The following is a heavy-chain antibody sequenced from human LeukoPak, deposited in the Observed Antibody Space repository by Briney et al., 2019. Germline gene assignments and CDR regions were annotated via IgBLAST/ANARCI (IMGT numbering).Heavy chain of an antibody. CDR1: GYTFTSYD. CDR3: ARLGYCSSTSCYDY. V-gene: IGHV1-8*03. CDR2: MNPNSGNT. Sequence: GASVKVSCKASGYTFTSYDINWVRQATGQGLEWMGWMNPNSGNTGYAQKFQGRVTITRNTSISTAYMELSSLRSEDTAVYYCARLGYCSSTSCYDYWGQGTLDTVPS. D-gene: IGHD2-2*01. J-gene: IGHJ4*02.